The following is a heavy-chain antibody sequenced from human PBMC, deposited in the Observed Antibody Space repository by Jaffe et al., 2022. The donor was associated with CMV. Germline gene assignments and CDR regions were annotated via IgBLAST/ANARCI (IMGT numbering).Heavy chain of an antibody. CDR2: INPSGGST. Sequence: QVQLVQSGAEVKKPGASVKVSCKASGYTFTSYYMHWVRQAPGQGLEWMGIINPSGGSTSYAQKFQGRVTMTRDTSTSTVYMELSSLRSEDTAVYYCARGEPITMVRGVYYYYYGMDVWGQGTTVTVSS. D-gene: IGHD3-10*01. J-gene: IGHJ6*02. CDR1: GYTFTSYY. V-gene: IGHV1-46*01. CDR3: ARGEPITMVRGVYYYYYGMDV.